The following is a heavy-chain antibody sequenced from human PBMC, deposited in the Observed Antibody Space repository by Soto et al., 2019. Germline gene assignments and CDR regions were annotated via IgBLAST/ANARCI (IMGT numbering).Heavy chain of an antibody. V-gene: IGHV1-69*13. D-gene: IGHD1-26*01. CDR2: IIPIFGTA. J-gene: IGHJ4*02. CDR3: ASSVSGIVGAASDY. Sequence: ASVKVSCKASGGTFSSYAISWVRQAPGQGLEWMGGIIPIFGTANYAQKFQGRVTITADESTSTAYMELSSLRSEDTAVYYCASSVSGIVGAASDYWGQGTLVTVSS. CDR1: GGTFSSYA.